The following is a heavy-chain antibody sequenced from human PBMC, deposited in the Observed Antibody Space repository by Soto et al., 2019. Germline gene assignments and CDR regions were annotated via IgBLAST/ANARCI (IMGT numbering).Heavy chain of an antibody. J-gene: IGHJ4*02. D-gene: IGHD7-27*01. CDR1: GGSISSGGYY. CDR2: IYYSGST. Sequence: ASETLSLTCTVSGGSISSGGYYWSWIRQHPGKGLEWIGYIYYSGSTYYNPSLKSRVTISVDTSKNQFSLKLSSVTAADTAVYYCARVSGDRLLYYFDYWGQGTLVTVSS. V-gene: IGHV4-31*03. CDR3: ARVSGDRLLYYFDY.